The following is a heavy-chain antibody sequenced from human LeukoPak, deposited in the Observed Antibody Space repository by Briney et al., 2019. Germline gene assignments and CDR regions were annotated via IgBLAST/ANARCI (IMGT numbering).Heavy chain of an antibody. Sequence: KPSETLSLTCTVSGVSINTYFWSWIRQPPGKGLEWIGYVYYTGITNYNPSLKSRVSISLDTSKNQFSLRLNSVTAADTAVYYCARHAEGVDYYDSSGYFQHWGQGTLVTVSS. CDR1: GVSINTYF. CDR2: VYYTGIT. D-gene: IGHD3-22*01. CDR3: ARHAEGVDYYDSSGYFQH. V-gene: IGHV4-59*01. J-gene: IGHJ1*01.